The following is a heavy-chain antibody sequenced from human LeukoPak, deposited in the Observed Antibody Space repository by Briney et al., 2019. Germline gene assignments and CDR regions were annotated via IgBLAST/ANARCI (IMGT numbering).Heavy chain of an antibody. Sequence: ASVKVSCKASGYTFTGYYMYWVRQAPGQGLEWMGWINPNSGGTNYAQKLQGRVTMTRDTSISTAYMELSRLRSDDTAVYYCARAWELRGWFDPWGQGTLVTVSS. J-gene: IGHJ5*02. V-gene: IGHV1-2*02. CDR1: GYTFTGYY. CDR2: INPNSGGT. CDR3: ARAWELRGWFDP. D-gene: IGHD1-26*01.